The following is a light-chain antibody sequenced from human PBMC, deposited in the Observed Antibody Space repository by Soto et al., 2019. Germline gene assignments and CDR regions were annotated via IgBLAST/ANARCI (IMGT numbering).Light chain of an antibody. CDR3: QQGDSTPCT. V-gene: IGKV1-39*01. Sequence: DIQMTQSPSSLSASVGDRVTITCRASQNIRRYLNWYQQKPGKAPELLIYAASTLQSGVPSRFSGSGSGTYVTLTISSLPPEDYATYYCQQGDSTPCTFGQGTKLEIK. J-gene: IGKJ2*02. CDR2: AAS. CDR1: QNIRRY.